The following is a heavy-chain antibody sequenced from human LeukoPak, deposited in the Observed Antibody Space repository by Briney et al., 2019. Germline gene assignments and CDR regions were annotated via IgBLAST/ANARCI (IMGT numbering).Heavy chain of an antibody. Sequence: PGGSLRLPCAASGFAFSNYAMSWVRQAPGKGLEWVSSLSGGGDSRYYADSVMGRFTISRDNSKNTLHLQMNSLRAEDTAVYYCAKAVRSMVTGGGYFDSWGQGTLVTVSS. J-gene: IGHJ4*02. CDR2: LSGGGDSR. V-gene: IGHV3-23*01. CDR3: AKAVRSMVTGGGYFDS. CDR1: GFAFSNYA. D-gene: IGHD3-10*01.